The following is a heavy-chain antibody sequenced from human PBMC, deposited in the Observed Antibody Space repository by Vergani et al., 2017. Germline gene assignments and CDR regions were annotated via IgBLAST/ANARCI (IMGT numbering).Heavy chain of an antibody. J-gene: IGHJ4*02. CDR3: ARDSPDSSSGTWFDY. CDR2: INYSGST. V-gene: IGHV4-59*01. CDR1: GGSISSYY. Sequence: QVQLQESGPGLVKPSETLSLTCTVSGGSISSYYRSWIRQPPGKGLEWIGYINYSGSTKYNPSIKSRVTISADTSKNQFSLTLRSVTAADKAVYYCARDSPDSSSGTWFDYWGQGTLVTVSS. D-gene: IGHD6-6*01.